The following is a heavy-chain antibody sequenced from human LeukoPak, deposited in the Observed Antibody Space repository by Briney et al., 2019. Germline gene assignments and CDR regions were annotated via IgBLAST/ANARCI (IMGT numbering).Heavy chain of an antibody. J-gene: IGHJ4*02. CDR1: GFSLSSYA. CDR3: AKAPVTSCRGAYCYPFDY. V-gene: IGHV3-23*01. Sequence: GGSLRLSCAATGFSLSSYAMSWVRQAPGKGLEWVSAISSTDAGTYHADSVRGRFTISRDSSKNTLYLQMNSLRAEDAAVYYCAKAPVTSCRGAYCYPFDYWGQGTLVTVSS. D-gene: IGHD2-21*01. CDR2: ISSTDAGT.